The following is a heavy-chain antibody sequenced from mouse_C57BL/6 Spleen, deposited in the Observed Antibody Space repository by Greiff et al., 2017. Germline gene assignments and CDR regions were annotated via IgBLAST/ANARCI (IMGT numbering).Heavy chain of an antibody. J-gene: IGHJ4*01. CDR2: IYPGSGST. Sequence: QVQLQQPGAELVKPGASVKMSCKASGYTFTSYWITWVKQRPGQGLEWIGDIYPGSGSTNYNEKFKSKATLTVDTSSSTAYMQLSSLTSEDSAVYYCARSDNYDSSMDYWGQGTSVTVSS. V-gene: IGHV1-55*01. CDR1: GYTFTSYW. D-gene: IGHD2-4*01. CDR3: ARSDNYDSSMDY.